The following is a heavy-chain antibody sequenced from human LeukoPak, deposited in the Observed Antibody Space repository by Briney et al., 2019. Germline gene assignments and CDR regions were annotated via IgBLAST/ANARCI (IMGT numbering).Heavy chain of an antibody. D-gene: IGHD4-17*01. V-gene: IGHV4-59*01. CDR1: DGSITNYY. J-gene: IGHJ6*03. CDR3: ARGYGYYYYYMDV. CDR2: ISDSENT. Sequence: PSETLSLTCTVSDGSITNYYWTWIRQPPGKGLEWTGFISDSENTDYNPSLESRVTISLDTSKNQFSLKLTSVTAADTAVYYCARGYGYYYYYMDVWGKGTTVTVSS.